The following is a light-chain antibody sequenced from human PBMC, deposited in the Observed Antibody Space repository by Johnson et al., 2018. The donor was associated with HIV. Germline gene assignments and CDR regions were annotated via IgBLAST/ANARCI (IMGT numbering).Light chain of an antibody. CDR1: SSNIGNNY. V-gene: IGLV1-51*01. CDR2: DNT. Sequence: QSVLTQPPSVSAAPGQKVTISCSGSSSNIGNNYVSWYQQLPGTAPKLLIYDNTKRPSGIPDRFSASKSGTSATLGITGLQTGDEADYYCGTWDNSLSTGGCLGTGTKVTVL. J-gene: IGLJ1*01. CDR3: GTWDNSLSTGGC.